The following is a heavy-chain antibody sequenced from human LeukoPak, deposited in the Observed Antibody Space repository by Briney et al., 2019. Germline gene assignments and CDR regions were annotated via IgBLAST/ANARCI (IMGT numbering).Heavy chain of an antibody. CDR1: GFTFSTYW. Sequence: PGGSLRLSCAVSGFTFSTYWMSWVRQAPGKGLEWVANIKQDGSEKYYVDSVKGRFTISRDNAKNSLYLQVNSLRVEDTAVYDCARASAVAGTGDCWGQGTLVTVSS. D-gene: IGHD6-19*01. V-gene: IGHV3-7*01. CDR2: IKQDGSEK. J-gene: IGHJ4*02. CDR3: ARASAVAGTGDC.